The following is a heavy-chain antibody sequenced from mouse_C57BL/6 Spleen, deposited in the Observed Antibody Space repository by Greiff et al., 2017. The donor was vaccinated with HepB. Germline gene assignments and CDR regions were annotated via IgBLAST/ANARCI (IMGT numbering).Heavy chain of an antibody. Sequence: VKLQQSGPELVKPGASVKISCKASGYAFSSSWMNWVKQRPGKGLEWIGRIYPGDGDTNYNGKFKGKATLTADKSSSTAYMHLSSLTSEDSAVYFCATSRDYYAMDYWGQGTSVTVSS. CDR1: GYAFSSSW. V-gene: IGHV1-82*01. J-gene: IGHJ4*01. CDR3: ATSRDYYAMDY. CDR2: IYPGDGDT.